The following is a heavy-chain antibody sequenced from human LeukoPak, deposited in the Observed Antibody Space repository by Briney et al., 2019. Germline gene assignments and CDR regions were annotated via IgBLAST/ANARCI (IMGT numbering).Heavy chain of an antibody. V-gene: IGHV4-30-4*01. J-gene: IGHJ4*02. CDR3: AREEDSWARFVY. Sequence: SETLSLTCTVSGGSISSGDYYWSWIRQPPGKGLEWIGFIYYSGSTYYNPSLKSRVTISVDTSKNQFSLKLSSVTAADTAVYYCAREEDSWARFVYWGQGTLVTVSS. CDR1: GGSISSGDYY. D-gene: IGHD6-13*01. CDR2: IYYSGST.